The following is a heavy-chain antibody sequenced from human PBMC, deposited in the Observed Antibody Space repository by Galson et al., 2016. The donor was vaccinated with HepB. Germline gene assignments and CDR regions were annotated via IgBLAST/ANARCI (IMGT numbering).Heavy chain of an antibody. V-gene: IGHV3-30-3*01. CDR1: GFTFSRYV. CDR3: ASEILGHCSGGSCYTGDQ. D-gene: IGHD2-15*01. J-gene: IGHJ4*02. CDR2: LSYDGSNE. Sequence: SLRLSCAVSGFTFSRYVMYWVRQAPGKGLEWVAVLSYDGSNEYYADSVKGRFTISRDNSKNTLYLQMNSLRGEDTAVYYCASEILGHCSGGSCYTGDQWGQGALVTVSS.